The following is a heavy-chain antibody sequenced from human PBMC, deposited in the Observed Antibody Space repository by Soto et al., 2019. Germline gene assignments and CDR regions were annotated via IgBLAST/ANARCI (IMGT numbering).Heavy chain of an antibody. Sequence: ASVKVSCKTSGYSFAMYGISWVRQAPGQGLQWMGWISVYDGNTNYAQNLQGRLTMTTDTSTSTAYLEMRSLRSDDTAVYYCARGRYFDYWGQGTLVTVSS. CDR1: GYSFAMYG. J-gene: IGHJ4*02. V-gene: IGHV1-18*01. CDR2: ISVYDGNT. CDR3: ARGRYFDY.